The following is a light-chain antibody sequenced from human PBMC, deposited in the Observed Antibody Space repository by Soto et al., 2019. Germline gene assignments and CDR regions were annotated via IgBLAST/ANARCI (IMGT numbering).Light chain of an antibody. V-gene: IGKV3-15*01. Sequence: EIVMTQSPATLSLSPGERATLSCRASQSVSSNLAWYQQKPGQAPRLLIYGASTRATGIPARFSGSGSGTEFTLTISSLQSEDFAVYYCQQYTNWPKKFGQGTKVEIK. CDR2: GAS. J-gene: IGKJ1*01. CDR1: QSVSSN. CDR3: QQYTNWPKK.